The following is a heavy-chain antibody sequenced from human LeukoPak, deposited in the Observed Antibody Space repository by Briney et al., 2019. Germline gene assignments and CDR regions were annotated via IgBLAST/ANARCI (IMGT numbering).Heavy chain of an antibody. Sequence: PSETLSLTCTVSGGSISSSSYYWGWIRQPPGKGLEGIGSIYYSGSTYYNPSLKSRVTISVDTSKNQFSLKLSSVTAADTAVYYCARTMVRGGSDAFDIWGQGTMVTISS. V-gene: IGHV4-39*01. CDR1: GGSISSSSYY. CDR3: ARTMVRGGSDAFDI. D-gene: IGHD3-10*01. CDR2: IYYSGST. J-gene: IGHJ3*02.